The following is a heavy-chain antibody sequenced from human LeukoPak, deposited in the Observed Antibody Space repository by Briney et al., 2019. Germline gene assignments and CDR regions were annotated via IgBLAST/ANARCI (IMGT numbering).Heavy chain of an antibody. D-gene: IGHD1-26*01. CDR2: VNWNGDGT. CDR3: ARLGGPDYYFYYYMDV. CDR1: GFTFHDFA. Sequence: GGPLRLSCAASGFTFHDFAMSWVRQAPGKGLEWVSGVNWNGDGTGYADSVEGRFTISRDNAKNSLYLQMNSLRVDDTALYYCARLGGPDYYFYYYMDVWGKGTTVTVSS. J-gene: IGHJ6*03. V-gene: IGHV3-20*04.